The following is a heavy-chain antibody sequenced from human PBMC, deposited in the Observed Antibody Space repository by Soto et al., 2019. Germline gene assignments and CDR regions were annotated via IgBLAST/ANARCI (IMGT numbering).Heavy chain of an antibody. Sequence: EVQLVQSGAEVKKPGESLKISCKGSGYSFTSYWIGWVRQMPGKGLEWMGIIYPGDSDTRYSPSFQGQVTISADKSIRTAYRQWSSLKASDTAMYYCAGGGVRGVITRTRDYYGMDVWGQGTTVTVSS. D-gene: IGHD3-10*01. CDR3: AGGGVRGVITRTRDYYGMDV. CDR2: IYPGDSDT. V-gene: IGHV5-51*01. CDR1: GYSFTSYW. J-gene: IGHJ6*02.